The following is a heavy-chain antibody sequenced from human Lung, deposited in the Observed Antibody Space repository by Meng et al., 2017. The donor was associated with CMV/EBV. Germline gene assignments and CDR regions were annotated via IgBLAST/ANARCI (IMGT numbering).Heavy chain of an antibody. J-gene: IGHJ6*02. CDR2: IIPIFGTT. V-gene: IGHV1-69*05. Sequence: SVXVSXKASGGTFSSYAISWVRQAPGQGLEWMGGIIPIFGTTNYAQNFQGRLTITTDESTSTAYMELGSLRSEDTAVYYCARTLGSTRFYFYNALDVWCQGTTVTVSS. D-gene: IGHD1-7*01. CDR1: GGTFSSYA. CDR3: ARTLGSTRFYFYNALDV.